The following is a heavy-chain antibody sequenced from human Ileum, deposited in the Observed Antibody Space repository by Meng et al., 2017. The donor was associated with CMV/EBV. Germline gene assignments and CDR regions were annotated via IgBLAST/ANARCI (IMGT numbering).Heavy chain of an antibody. CDR1: GYTFTSYY. Sequence: QVQLLQSGAGVKTPGASVKVSCKASGYTFTSYYIHWVRQAPGQGLEWMGWINPNNGDTNYAQKFQGGVTMTRDTSINTAYMEVTSADTAVYYCARGANYASYRVDYWGQGTLVTVSS. J-gene: IGHJ4*02. CDR2: INPNNGDT. D-gene: IGHD1-7*01. CDR3: ARGANYASYRVDY. V-gene: IGHV1-2*02.